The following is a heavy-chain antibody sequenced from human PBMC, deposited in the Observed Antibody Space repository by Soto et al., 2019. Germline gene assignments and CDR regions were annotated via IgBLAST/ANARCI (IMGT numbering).Heavy chain of an antibody. J-gene: IGHJ2*01. CDR2: IYYSGST. V-gene: IGHV4-39*01. CDR3: ARRTTVTNRFFDL. D-gene: IGHD4-17*01. CDR1: GGSISSSSYY. Sequence: QLQLQESGPGLVKPSETLSLTCTVSGGSISSSSYYWGWIRQPPGKGLEWIGSIYYSGSTYYNPSLKSRVTISVDTSKNQFSLKLSSVTAADTAVYYCARRTTVTNRFFDLWDRGTLVTVSS.